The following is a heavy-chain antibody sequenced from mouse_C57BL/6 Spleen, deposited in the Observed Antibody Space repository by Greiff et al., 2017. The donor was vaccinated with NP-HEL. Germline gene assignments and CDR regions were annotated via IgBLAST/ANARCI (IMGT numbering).Heavy chain of an antibody. CDR3: ARKGITTVVATGAMDY. Sequence: QVQLQQPGTELVKPGASVKLSCKASGYTFTSYWMHWVKQRPGHGLEWIGNINPSNGGTNYNEKFKSKATLTVDKSSSTAYMQLSSLTSEDSAVYYCARKGITTVVATGAMDYWGQGTSVTVSS. V-gene: IGHV1-53*01. CDR1: GYTFTSYW. CDR2: INPSNGGT. D-gene: IGHD1-1*01. J-gene: IGHJ4*01.